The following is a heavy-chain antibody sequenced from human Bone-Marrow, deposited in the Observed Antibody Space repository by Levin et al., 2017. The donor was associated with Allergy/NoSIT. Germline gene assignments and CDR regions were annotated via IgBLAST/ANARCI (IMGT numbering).Heavy chain of an antibody. J-gene: IGHJ6*02. CDR3: TKADVRDFDYYGMDV. CDR1: GFPFFTYA. Sequence: HAGGSLRLSCAASGFPFFTYAMNWVRQAPGKGLEWVSTISGSGGKTYYADSVKGRFTISRDNSKNTLYLQMNRLRADDTAVYYCTKADVRDFDYYGMDVWGQGTSVTVSS. V-gene: IGHV3-23*01. CDR2: ISGSGGKT. D-gene: IGHD3-3*01.